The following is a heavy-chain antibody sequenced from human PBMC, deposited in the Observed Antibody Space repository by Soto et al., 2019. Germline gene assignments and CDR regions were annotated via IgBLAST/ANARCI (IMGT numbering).Heavy chain of an antibody. CDR3: ARAWSYYDNSGYSDY. J-gene: IGHJ4*02. CDR2: IKEDGSEK. V-gene: IGHV3-7*03. D-gene: IGHD3-22*01. CDR1: GFTFSRYW. Sequence: EVQLVESGGALVQPGGSLRLSCAASGFTFSRYWMSWVRQAPGKGLEWVANIKEDGSEKYYVDSVKGRFTISRDNAKYSGYLQMNSLRAEDTAVYYCARAWSYYDNSGYSDYWGQGTLVTVSS.